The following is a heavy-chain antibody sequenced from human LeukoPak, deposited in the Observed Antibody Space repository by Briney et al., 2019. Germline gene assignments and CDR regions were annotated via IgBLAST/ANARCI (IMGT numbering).Heavy chain of an antibody. Sequence: SETLSLTCTVTGGSISSSSYYWGWIRRPPGQGLEWIGTIYYSGSIYYNPSLKSRVTISSDTSKNQFSLKLSSVTAADTTVYYCAGAEYSNSLAVDYWGQGTLVTVSS. CDR1: GGSISSSSYY. D-gene: IGHD6-6*01. CDR2: IYYSGSI. J-gene: IGHJ4*02. CDR3: AGAEYSNSLAVDY. V-gene: IGHV4-39*01.